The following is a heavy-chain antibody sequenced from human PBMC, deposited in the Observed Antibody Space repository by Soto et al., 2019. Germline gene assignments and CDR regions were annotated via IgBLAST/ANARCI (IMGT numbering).Heavy chain of an antibody. V-gene: IGHV3-23*01. CDR2: ISGSGFKK. J-gene: IGHJ4*02. CDR1: GFIFENFG. Sequence: GGSLRLSCAASGFIFENFGMSWVRQAPGKGLEWISSISGSGFKKYYADSVKGRFTISRDNSKNTLYLQMNSLRGEDTAVYYCAKDRRDSSGYYALDYWGQGTLVTVSS. D-gene: IGHD3-22*01. CDR3: AKDRRDSSGYYALDY.